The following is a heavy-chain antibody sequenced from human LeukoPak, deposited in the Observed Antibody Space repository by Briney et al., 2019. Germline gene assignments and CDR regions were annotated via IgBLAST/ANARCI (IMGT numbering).Heavy chain of an antibody. CDR3: ARVPGYCSGGSCYSSYYYGMDV. J-gene: IGHJ6*02. CDR2: IYYSGST. V-gene: IGHV4-59*01. CDR1: GGSISSYH. Sequence: SETLSLTCTVSGGSISSYHWSWIRQPPGKGLEWIGYIYYSGSTNYNPSLKSRVTISVDTSKNQFSLKLSSVTAADTAVYYCARVPGYCSGGSCYSSYYYGMDVWGQGTTVTVSS. D-gene: IGHD2-15*01.